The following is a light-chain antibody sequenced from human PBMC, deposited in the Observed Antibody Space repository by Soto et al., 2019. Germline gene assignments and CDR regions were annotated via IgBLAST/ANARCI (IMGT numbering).Light chain of an antibody. J-gene: IGKJ1*01. CDR3: RQSYSIPRT. CDR2: AAS. Sequence: DIQMTQSPSSLSASVGDRVTITCRASQSISNYLNWYQQKPGKAPKLLIYAASSLQSGVPSRFSGSGSGTDFTLTIRSLQPEDFATYYCRQSYSIPRTFGQGTTVEMK. V-gene: IGKV1-39*01. CDR1: QSISNY.